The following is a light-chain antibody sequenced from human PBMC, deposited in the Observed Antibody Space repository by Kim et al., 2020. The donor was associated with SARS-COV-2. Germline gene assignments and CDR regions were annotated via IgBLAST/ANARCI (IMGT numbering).Light chain of an antibody. J-gene: IGLJ1*01. CDR3: QVWDSRTVV. CDR2: RDR. Sequence: SVAPGQTASITCEGNKLENKNVCWYHQRPGQAPVLVMYRDRKRPSGIPERLSGSNSGNTATLTISGTQAMDEADYYCQVWDSRTVVFGSGTKVTVL. CDR1: KLENKN. V-gene: IGLV3-1*01.